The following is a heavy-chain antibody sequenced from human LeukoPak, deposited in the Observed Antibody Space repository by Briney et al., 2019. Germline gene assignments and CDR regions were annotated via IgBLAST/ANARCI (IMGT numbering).Heavy chain of an antibody. J-gene: IGHJ4*02. CDR3: AREGGGWYIDY. D-gene: IGHD6-19*01. V-gene: IGHV3-7*01. CDR2: IKQDGSEK. CDR1: GLSFSSYW. Sequence: GGSLRLSCAASGLSFSSYWMSWVRQAPGKGLEWVANIKQDGSEKYYVDSVKGRFTISRDNAKNSLYLQMNSLRAEDTAVYYCAREGGGWYIDYWGQGTLVTVSS.